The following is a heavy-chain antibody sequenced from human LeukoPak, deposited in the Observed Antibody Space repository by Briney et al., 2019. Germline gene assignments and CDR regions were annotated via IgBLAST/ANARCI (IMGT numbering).Heavy chain of an antibody. Sequence: GASVKVSCKASGYTFTNYFMHWVRQAPGQGLEWMGIINPSGDNTWYAQKFQGRVTMTRDMSTSTDYMEVSSLRPEDTAVYYCARDLKTAMDYFDYWGQGALVTVSS. J-gene: IGHJ4*02. D-gene: IGHD2-2*01. CDR1: GYTFTNYF. CDR2: INPSGDNT. CDR3: ARDLKTAMDYFDY. V-gene: IGHV1-46*01.